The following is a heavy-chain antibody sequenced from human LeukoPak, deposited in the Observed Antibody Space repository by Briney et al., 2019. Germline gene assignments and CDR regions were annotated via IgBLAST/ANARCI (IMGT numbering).Heavy chain of an antibody. V-gene: IGHV4-61*02. CDR2: IYTSGST. Sequence: SETLSLTCTVSGGSISSINYYWGWIRQPAGKGLEWIGRIYTSGSTNYHPSLKSRVTMSVDTSKNQFSLKLSSVAAADTAVYYCARATGGGAVAGFDYWGQGTLVTVSS. J-gene: IGHJ4*02. CDR1: GGSISSINYY. CDR3: ARATGGGAVAGFDY. D-gene: IGHD6-19*01.